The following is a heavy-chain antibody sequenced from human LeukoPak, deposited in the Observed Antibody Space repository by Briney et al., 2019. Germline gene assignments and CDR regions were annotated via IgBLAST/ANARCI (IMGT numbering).Heavy chain of an antibody. J-gene: IGHJ6*02. D-gene: IGHD3-3*01. CDR1: GYTFTSYG. CDR2: ISAYNGNT. V-gene: IGHV1-18*01. Sequence: ASVKVSRKASGYTFTSYGISWVRQAPGQGLEWMGWISAYNGNTNYAQKLQGRVTMTTDTSTSTAYMELRSLRSDDTAVYYCARDPYDFWSGRDYYYGMDVWGQGTTVTVSS. CDR3: ARDPYDFWSGRDYYYGMDV.